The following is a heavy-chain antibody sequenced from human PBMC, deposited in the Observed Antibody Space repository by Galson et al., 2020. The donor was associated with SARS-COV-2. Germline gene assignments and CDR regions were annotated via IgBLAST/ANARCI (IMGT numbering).Heavy chain of an antibody. CDR1: GFSLSTPGMR. J-gene: IGHJ4*02. CDR2: IDWDDDE. D-gene: IGHD3-9*01. V-gene: IGHV2-70*04. CDR3: ARTTQERYLDGLGYFDY. Sequence: SGPTLVKPTQSLTLTCTFSGFSLSTPGMRVSWIRQPPGKALEWLARIDWDDDEFYSASLKTRLTISKDTSKNQVALTMTNMDPVDTATYYCARTTQERYLDGLGYFDYWGQGTLVTVSS.